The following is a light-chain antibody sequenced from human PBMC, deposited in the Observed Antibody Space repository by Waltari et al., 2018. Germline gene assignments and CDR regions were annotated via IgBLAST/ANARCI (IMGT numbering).Light chain of an antibody. CDR2: DFS. J-gene: IGLJ1*01. V-gene: IGLV2-11*01. CDR1: SSDVGGYDY. Sequence: QSALTQPRSVSGSPGLSVTVSCTGTSSDVGGYDYVSWYQQHPGKAPKLMIYDFSTRPPGVPDRFSGSQSGTTASLTISGLQAEDEADYYCCSYAGSYTYVFGTGTKVTVL. CDR3: CSYAGSYTYV.